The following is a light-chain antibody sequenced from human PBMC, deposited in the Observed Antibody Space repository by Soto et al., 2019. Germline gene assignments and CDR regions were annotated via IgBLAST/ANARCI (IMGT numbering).Light chain of an antibody. J-gene: IGLJ2*01. CDR2: EDT. Sequence: QSALTQPASVSGSPGQSITISCTGTSNDVGGYNLVSWYQQHPDNAPKLLIYEDTTRPSGVSDRFSGSKSGNTASLTISGLQAEDEADYYCCSYAGSSTFVVFGGGTKLTVL. V-gene: IGLV2-23*02. CDR1: SNDVGGYNL. CDR3: CSYAGSSTFVV.